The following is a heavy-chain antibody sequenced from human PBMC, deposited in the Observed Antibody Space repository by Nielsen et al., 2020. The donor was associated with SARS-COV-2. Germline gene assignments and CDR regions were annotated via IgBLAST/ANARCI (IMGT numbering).Heavy chain of an antibody. CDR3: ASGDYGGNSPGFSDY. V-gene: IGHV3-30-3*01. CDR1: GFTFSSYA. D-gene: IGHD4-23*01. Sequence: GESLKISCAASGFTFSSYAMHWVRQAPGKGLEWVAVISYDGSNKCYADSVKGRFTISRDNSKNTLYLQMNSLRAEDTAVYYCASGDYGGNSPGFSDYWGQGTLVTVSS. CDR2: ISYDGSNK. J-gene: IGHJ4*02.